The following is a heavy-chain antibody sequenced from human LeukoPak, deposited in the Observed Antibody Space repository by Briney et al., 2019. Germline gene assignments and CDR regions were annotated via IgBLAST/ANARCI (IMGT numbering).Heavy chain of an antibody. D-gene: IGHD5-12*01. CDR1: GYSFTSYW. V-gene: IGHV5-51*01. Sequence: GESLKISCKGSGYSFTSYWIGWERQMPGKGLEWMGIIYPGDSDTRYSPSFQGQVTMSADKSISTAYLQWSSLKASDTAMYYCARPRGYSGYLFDYWGQGTLVTVSS. CDR2: IYPGDSDT. CDR3: ARPRGYSGYLFDY. J-gene: IGHJ4*02.